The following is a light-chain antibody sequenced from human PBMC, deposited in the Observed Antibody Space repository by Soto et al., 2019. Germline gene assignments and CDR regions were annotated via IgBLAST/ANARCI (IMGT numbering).Light chain of an antibody. CDR1: SSNIGSNT. CDR2: SNN. J-gene: IGLJ1*01. Sequence: QSVLTQSPSASGTPGQRVTISCSGSSSNIGSNTVNWYQQLPGTAPKLLIYSNNQRPSGVPDRFSGSKSGTSASLAISGLQSEDEADYYCAVWDDSLNGHVFGTGTKLTVL. CDR3: AVWDDSLNGHV. V-gene: IGLV1-44*01.